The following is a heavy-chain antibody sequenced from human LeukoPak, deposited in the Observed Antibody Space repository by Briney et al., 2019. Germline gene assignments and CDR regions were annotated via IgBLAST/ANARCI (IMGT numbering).Heavy chain of an antibody. CDR1: GFTFSTYS. D-gene: IGHD2-15*01. Sequence: GGSLRLSCAASGFTFSTYSMNWVRQAPGKGLEWVSYISSSGSTIYYADSVKGRFTISRDNAKNSLYLQMNSLRAEDTAVYYCARDCGGGSCYGPYDAFDIWGQGTMVTVSS. V-gene: IGHV3-48*04. CDR2: ISSSGSTI. CDR3: ARDCGGGSCYGPYDAFDI. J-gene: IGHJ3*02.